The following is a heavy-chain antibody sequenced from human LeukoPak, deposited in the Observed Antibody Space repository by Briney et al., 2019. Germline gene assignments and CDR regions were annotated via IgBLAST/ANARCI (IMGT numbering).Heavy chain of an antibody. D-gene: IGHD3-22*01. V-gene: IGHV3-23*01. CDR3: AKDPRTMIVVANPTWYFDL. Sequence: PGGSLRLSCAASGFTFSSYAMSWVRQAPGKGLEWVSGISGSGGSTYYADSVKGRFTISRDNSKNTLYLQMNSLRAEDTAVYYCAKDPRTMIVVANPTWYFDLWGRGTLVTVSS. J-gene: IGHJ2*01. CDR2: ISGSGGST. CDR1: GFTFSSYA.